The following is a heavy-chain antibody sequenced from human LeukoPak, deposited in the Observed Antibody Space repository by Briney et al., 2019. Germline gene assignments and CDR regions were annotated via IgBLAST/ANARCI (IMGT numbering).Heavy chain of an antibody. CDR1: GGSISSSDYY. Sequence: SETLSLTCTVSGGSISSSDYYWGWIRQPPGERLDWIGNIYYSGSTYYNPSLKSRITISVDTSKNQFSLRLSSVTAADTAVYYCARLTYYYDSSAYYPNYYFDYWGQGTLVTISS. CDR3: ARLTYYYDSSAYYPNYYFDY. J-gene: IGHJ4*02. D-gene: IGHD3-22*01. V-gene: IGHV4-39*01. CDR2: IYYSGST.